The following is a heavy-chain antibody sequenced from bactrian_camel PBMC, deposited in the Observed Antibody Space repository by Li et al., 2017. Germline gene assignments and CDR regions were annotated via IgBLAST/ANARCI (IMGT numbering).Heavy chain of an antibody. Sequence: VQLVESGGESVQAGDSLRLSCVASDYTLSSYCMGWFRQSPGKEREGVAAIYSGSGTTYYGDSVKGRFTITLDSAKKQVYLQMNGLTPEDTAMYYCAADRSSNCYVGSWPWPSSFGYWGQGTQVTVS. J-gene: IGHJ4*01. CDR3: AADRSSNCYVGSWPWPSSFGY. CDR2: IYSGSGTT. CDR1: DYTLSSYC. D-gene: IGHD3*01. V-gene: IGHV3S40*01.